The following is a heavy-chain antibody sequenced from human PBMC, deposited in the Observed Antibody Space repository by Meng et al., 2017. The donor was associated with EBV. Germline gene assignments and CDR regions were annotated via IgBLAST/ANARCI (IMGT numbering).Heavy chain of an antibody. CDR1: GGPFRYYA. CDR2: FLPRLGEP. Sequence: QVQLVQSAVGVRKPGSAVKVPCKASGGPFRYYAISWVRQAPGQGLEWLGGFLPRLGEPNYAQKFHGRVKITADESTSTHYMDLSSLRSEDTAIYYCASESGRGYTPDYWGQGTLVTVSS. D-gene: IGHD3-10*01. J-gene: IGHJ4*02. CDR3: ASESGRGYTPDY. V-gene: IGHV1-69*01.